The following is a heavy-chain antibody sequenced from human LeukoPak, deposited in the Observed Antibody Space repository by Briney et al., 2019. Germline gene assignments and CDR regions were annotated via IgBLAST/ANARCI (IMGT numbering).Heavy chain of an antibody. V-gene: IGHV3-43*02. D-gene: IGHD6-19*01. CDR3: AKDGAYRSGWYSGFDY. Sequence: GGSLRLSCAASGFTFDDSAMHWVRQTPGKGLEWVSLISEDGGRTYYADSMKGRFTISRDNSKNSLYLQMNSLRTEDTAVYYCAKDGAYRSGWYSGFDYWGQGTLVTVSS. CDR2: ISEDGGRT. CDR1: GFTFDDSA. J-gene: IGHJ4*02.